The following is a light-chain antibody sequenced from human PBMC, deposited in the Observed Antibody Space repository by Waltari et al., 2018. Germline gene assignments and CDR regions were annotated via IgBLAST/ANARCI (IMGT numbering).Light chain of an antibody. CDR3: QQYKNWPPSPWT. J-gene: IGKJ1*01. CDR2: GAS. CDR1: QSVSSN. V-gene: IGKV3-15*01. Sequence: EIVMTQSPATLSVSPGERAPLACRARQSVSSNLAWYPQKPGQAPRLLMYGASTRATGIPARFSGSGSGTEFTLTISSLQSEDFAVYYCQQYKNWPPSPWTFGQGTKVEIK.